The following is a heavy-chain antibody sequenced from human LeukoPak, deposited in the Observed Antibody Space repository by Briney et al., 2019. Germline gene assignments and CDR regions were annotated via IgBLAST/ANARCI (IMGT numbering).Heavy chain of an antibody. Sequence: GGALQISCRGSGCRFTSYWIGWGRQMPGKGLEGMGIIYPGDCDTRYSPSFQAQVPISADKSISPAYLQWSSLKASDTAMYYCARAVSSSWYSHLPFDYCGQGTLVTVSS. CDR2: IYPGDCDT. CDR3: ARAVSSSWYSHLPFDY. J-gene: IGHJ4*02. D-gene: IGHD6-13*01. V-gene: IGHV5-51*01. CDR1: GCRFTSYW.